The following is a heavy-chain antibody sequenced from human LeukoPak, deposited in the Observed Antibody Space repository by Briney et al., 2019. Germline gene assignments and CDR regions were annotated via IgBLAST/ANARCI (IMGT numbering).Heavy chain of an antibody. D-gene: IGHD4-17*01. CDR1: GFTFSSYA. Sequence: TGGSLRLSCAASGFTFSSYAMHWVRQAPGKGLEWVTVISYDGSNQYYADSVKGRFTISRDNSKNTLYLQMNSLRLEDTAVYYCARDRRYGASGYYYMDVWGKGTRVTVSS. CDR2: ISYDGSNQ. V-gene: IGHV3-30*04. J-gene: IGHJ6*03. CDR3: ARDRRYGASGYYYMDV.